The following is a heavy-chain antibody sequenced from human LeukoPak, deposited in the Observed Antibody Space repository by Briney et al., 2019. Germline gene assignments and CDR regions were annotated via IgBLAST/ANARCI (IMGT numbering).Heavy chain of an antibody. J-gene: IGHJ5*02. D-gene: IGHD3-10*01. V-gene: IGHV1-69*05. CDR2: IIPMFGT. CDR3: ARAGLLWFGELPTVNRFDP. CDR1: GGTFSTYA. Sequence: GASVKVSCKAPGGTFSTYAVSWVRQAPGQGLEWVGGIIPMFGTNYAQKFRGRVTITTDESTSTAYMELSSLRSEDTAVYYCARAGLLWFGELPTVNRFDPWGQGTLVTVSS.